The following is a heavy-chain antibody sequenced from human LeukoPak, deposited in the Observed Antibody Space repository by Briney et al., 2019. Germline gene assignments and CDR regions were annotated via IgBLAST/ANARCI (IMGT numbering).Heavy chain of an antibody. CDR2: ISWNSGSI. CDR3: AKDMDEWREYYFDY. J-gene: IGHJ4*02. CDR1: GFTFDDYA. D-gene: IGHD3-10*01. V-gene: IGHV3-9*01. Sequence: PGGSLRLSCAASGFTFDDYAMHWVRQAPGKGLEWVSGISWNSGSIGYADSVKGRFTISRDNAKNSLYLQMNSLRAEDTALYYCAKDMDEWREYYFDYWGQGTLVTVSS.